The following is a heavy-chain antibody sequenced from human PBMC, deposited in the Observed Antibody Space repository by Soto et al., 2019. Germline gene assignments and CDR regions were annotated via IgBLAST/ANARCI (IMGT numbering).Heavy chain of an antibody. V-gene: IGHV3-15*01. CDR1: GFTFSYAW. Sequence: GGPLRLSCAASGFTFSYAWMIWVRHAPGKGLEWVGRIKSKTDGGTTDYAAPVKGRFTISRDDSKNTLYLQMNSLKTEDTAVYYCTTVTNYYDSSGELWGQGTLVTVSS. CDR2: IKSKTDGGTT. J-gene: IGHJ4*02. D-gene: IGHD3-22*01. CDR3: TTVTNYYDSSGEL.